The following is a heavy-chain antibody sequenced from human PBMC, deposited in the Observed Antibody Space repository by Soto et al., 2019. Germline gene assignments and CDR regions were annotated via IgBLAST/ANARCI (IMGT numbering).Heavy chain of an antibody. Sequence: ASVKVSCKASGYTFTSYAMHWVRQAPGQRLEWMGWINAGNGNTKYSQKFQGRVTITRDTSASTAYMELSSLRSEDTALYYCAREGRALEWSINWFDPWGQGTLVTVSS. J-gene: IGHJ5*02. V-gene: IGHV1-3*01. CDR2: INAGNGNT. CDR3: AREGRALEWSINWFDP. CDR1: GYTFTSYA. D-gene: IGHD3-3*01.